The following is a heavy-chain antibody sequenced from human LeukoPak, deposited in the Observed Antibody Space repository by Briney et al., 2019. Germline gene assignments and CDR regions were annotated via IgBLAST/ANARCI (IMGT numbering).Heavy chain of an antibody. J-gene: IGHJ4*02. CDR3: ARDRRSTGWPFDY. Sequence: PGGSLRLSCVASGFTFSSYAMTWVRQAPGKGLNWVSIVSGSGDSTYYADSMKGRFTISRDNSKNTLFLQINSLRVDDTAVYYCARDRRSTGWPFDYWGQGTLVTVSS. D-gene: IGHD6-19*01. V-gene: IGHV3-23*01. CDR2: VSGSGDST. CDR1: GFTFSSYA.